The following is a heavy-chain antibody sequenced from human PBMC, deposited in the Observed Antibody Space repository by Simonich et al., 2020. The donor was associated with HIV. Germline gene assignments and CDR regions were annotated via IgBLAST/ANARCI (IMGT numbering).Heavy chain of an antibody. D-gene: IGHD3-10*01. CDR2: INHSGST. CDR3: ARHRLLTLWFGELFRPQYFDY. Sequence: QVQPQQWGAGLLKPSETLSLTCAVNGGSFSGHYWTWIRQPPGKGLVWIGEINHSGSTNYTPTLKSRVTISSDTSKNQFSRKLSSVTAADTAVYYCARHRLLTLWFGELFRPQYFDYWGQGTLVTVSS. V-gene: IGHV4-34*01. J-gene: IGHJ4*02. CDR1: GGSFSGHY.